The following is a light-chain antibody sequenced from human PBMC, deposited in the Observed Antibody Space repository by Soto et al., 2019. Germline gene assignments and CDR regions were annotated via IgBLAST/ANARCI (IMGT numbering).Light chain of an antibody. CDR2: DDS. CDR1: NIRTKS. V-gene: IGLV3-21*02. Sequence: SYELTQPPSVSVAPGQMARITCGGNNIRTKSVHWYQQKPGQAPVLVVCDDSDRPSGIPERFSGSNSGNTATLTISRVEAGDEADYFCQVWDSGSEHYVFGDGTKVTVL. CDR3: QVWDSGSEHYV. J-gene: IGLJ1*01.